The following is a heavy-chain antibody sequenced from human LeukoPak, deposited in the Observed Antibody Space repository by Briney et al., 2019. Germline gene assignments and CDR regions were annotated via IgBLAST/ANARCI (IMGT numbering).Heavy chain of an antibody. CDR2: IYYSGST. CDR1: GGSISSGSYY. V-gene: IGHV4-39*01. D-gene: IGHD3-9*01. CDR3: ARVLTALDY. J-gene: IGHJ4*02. Sequence: SETLSLTCTVSGGSISSGSYYWSWIRQPAGKGLEWIGSIYYSGSTYYNPSLKSRVTISVDMSKNQFSLKLSSVTAADTAVYYCARVLTALDYWGQGTLVTVSS.